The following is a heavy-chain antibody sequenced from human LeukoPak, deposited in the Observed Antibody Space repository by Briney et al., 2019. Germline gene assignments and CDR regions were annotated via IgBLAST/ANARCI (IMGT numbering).Heavy chain of an antibody. CDR1: GGSISSYY. V-gene: IGHV4-59*12. D-gene: IGHD4-11*01. CDR2: ISHSGST. CDR3: ARGLTTVTSQYYMDV. J-gene: IGHJ6*03. Sequence: PSETLSLTCTVYGGSISSYYWSWIRQPPGKGLEWIGYISHSGSTYHNPYLKSRVTISVDRSKNQFSLKLSSVTAADTAVYYCARGLTTVTSQYYMDVWGKGTTVTVSS.